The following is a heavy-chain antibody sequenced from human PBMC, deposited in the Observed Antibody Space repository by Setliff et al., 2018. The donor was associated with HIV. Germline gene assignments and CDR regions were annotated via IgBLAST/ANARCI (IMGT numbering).Heavy chain of an antibody. CDR2: IYHSGST. V-gene: IGHV4-38-2*02. J-gene: IGHJ5*02. Sequence: PSETLSLTCAVSGYSISSGFYWGWIRQPPGKGLEWIGSIYHSGSTYYNPSLRSRVTISVDTSKNQFSLKLSSVTAADTAVYYCARDAPTVYANCWFDPWGQGTLVTVSS. D-gene: IGHD2-8*01. CDR1: GYSISSGFY. CDR3: ARDAPTVYANCWFDP.